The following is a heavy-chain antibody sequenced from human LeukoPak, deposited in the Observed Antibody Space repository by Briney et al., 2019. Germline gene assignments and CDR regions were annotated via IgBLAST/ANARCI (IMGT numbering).Heavy chain of an antibody. Sequence: GVSLRLSSSASGFTFSSYAMSWDRPAPGQELEWVSAISGSGGSTYYADSVKGRFTISRDNSKHTLYLQMNSLRAEDTAVYYCAKGARITMIVVVITPFDYWGQGTLVTVSS. CDR1: GFTFSSYA. CDR2: ISGSGGST. D-gene: IGHD3-22*01. CDR3: AKGARITMIVVVITPFDY. J-gene: IGHJ4*02. V-gene: IGHV3-23*01.